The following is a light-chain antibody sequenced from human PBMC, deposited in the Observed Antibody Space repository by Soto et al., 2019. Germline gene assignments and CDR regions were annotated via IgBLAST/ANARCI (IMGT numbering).Light chain of an antibody. CDR1: QDIGTC. CDR3: QQSYSTPQFT. CDR2: AAS. Sequence: DFQMTQSPSSLSASVGDRVTISCRASQDIGTCLNWYQQKPGKPPNLLIYAASNLLSGVSSRFSGSGSGTDFTLTIRSLQPEDFATYYCQQSYSTPQFTFGPGTKVDMK. V-gene: IGKV1-39*01. J-gene: IGKJ3*01.